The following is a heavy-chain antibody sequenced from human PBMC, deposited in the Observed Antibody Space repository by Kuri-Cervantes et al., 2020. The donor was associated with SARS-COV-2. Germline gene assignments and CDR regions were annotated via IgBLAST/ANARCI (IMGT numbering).Heavy chain of an antibody. CDR2: IYYSGST. CDR1: GGSISSSSYY. J-gene: IGHJ3*02. CDR3: ASSFPTTMTTFDI. V-gene: IGHV4-39*01. D-gene: IGHD4-11*01. Sequence: SETLSLTCTVSGGSISSSSYYWGWIRQPPGKGLEWIGSIYYSGSTYYNPSLKSRVTISVDTSKNQFSLKLSSVTAADTAVYYCASSFPTTMTTFDIWAKGQWSPSPQ.